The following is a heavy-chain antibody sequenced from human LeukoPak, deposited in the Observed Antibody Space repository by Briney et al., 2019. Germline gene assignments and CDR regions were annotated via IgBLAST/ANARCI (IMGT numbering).Heavy chain of an antibody. J-gene: IGHJ6*02. CDR2: IYYAGRT. CDR3: ARQGRFSYFGMDV. CDR1: GDSINGFY. Sequence: PSETLSLTCTVSGDSINGFYWSWIRQPPGKGLEWVAYIYYAGRTTYNPSLKSRVTISVDTSKNQFSLKLTSLTAADTAVYYCARQGRFSYFGMDVWGQGTTVTVSS. V-gene: IGHV4-59*08. D-gene: IGHD3-3*01.